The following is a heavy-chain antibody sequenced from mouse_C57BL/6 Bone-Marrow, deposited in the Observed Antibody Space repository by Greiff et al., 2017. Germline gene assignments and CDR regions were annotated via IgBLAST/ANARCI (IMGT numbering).Heavy chain of an antibody. V-gene: IGHV5-6*01. D-gene: IGHD2-3*01. CDR2: ISSGGSYT. Sequence: EVKLVESGGDLVKPGGSLKLSCAASGFTFSSYGMSWVRQTPDKRLEWVATISSGGSYTYYPDSVKGRFTISRDNAKNTLSLQMSSLKSEDTAMYYCARHGGYYPAWFAYWGQGTLVTVSA. CDR1: GFTFSSYG. CDR3: ARHGGYYPAWFAY. J-gene: IGHJ3*01.